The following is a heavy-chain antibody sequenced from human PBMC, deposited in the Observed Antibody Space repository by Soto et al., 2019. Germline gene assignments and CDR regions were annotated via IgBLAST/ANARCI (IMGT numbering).Heavy chain of an antibody. J-gene: IGHJ4*02. Sequence: GGSLRLSCGSSGFNFANCAMGWVRQAPGKGLEWVSGISSTGRRTYYADSVRGRFSISRDNSKNTVDLQINSLRAEDTAVYYCAKVANVGVVVEYFDHWGQGS. CDR2: ISSTGRRT. CDR1: GFNFANCA. V-gene: IGHV3-23*01. D-gene: IGHD3-3*01. CDR3: AKVANVGVVVEYFDH.